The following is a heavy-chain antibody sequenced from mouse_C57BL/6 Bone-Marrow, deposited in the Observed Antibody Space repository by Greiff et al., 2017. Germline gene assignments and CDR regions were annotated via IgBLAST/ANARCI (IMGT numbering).Heavy chain of an antibody. CDR2: IDPSDSYT. CDR3: AREGTTVPWYFDV. Sequence: QVQLQQPGAEFVKPGASVKLSCKASGYTFTSYWMQWVKQRPGQGLEWIGEIDPSDSYTNYNQKFKGKATLTVDTSSSTAYMQLSSLTSEDSAVYYCAREGTTVPWYFDVWGTGTTVTVSS. V-gene: IGHV1-50*01. CDR1: GYTFTSYW. J-gene: IGHJ1*03. D-gene: IGHD1-1*01.